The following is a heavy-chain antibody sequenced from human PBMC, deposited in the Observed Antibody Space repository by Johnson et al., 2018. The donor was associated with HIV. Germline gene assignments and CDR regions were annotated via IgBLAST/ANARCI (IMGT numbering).Heavy chain of an antibody. CDR2: ISWSSGSI. CDR3: ARGGGSYYSGAFDI. J-gene: IGHJ3*02. V-gene: IGHV3-9*01. D-gene: IGHD1-26*01. Sequence: VQLVESGGGVVQPGGSLRLSCAASGFTFSSYGMHWVRQAPGKGLEWVSGISWSSGSIGYADSVKGRFTISRDNSKNSLYLQMNSLRAEDTALYYCARGGGSYYSGAFDIWGQGTMVTVSS. CDR1: GFTFSSYG.